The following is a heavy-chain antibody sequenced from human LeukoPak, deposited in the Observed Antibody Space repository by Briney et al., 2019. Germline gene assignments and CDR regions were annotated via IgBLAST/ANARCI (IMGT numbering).Heavy chain of an antibody. V-gene: IGHV3-23*01. Sequence: SGGSLRLSCAASGFTFSTFAMIWVRQPPGKGLEWVSSIFQGGGEIHYADSVRGRFTISRDNSKSTLFLQMNSLRVEDTAIYYCATYRQVLLPFESWGQGTLVTVSS. D-gene: IGHD5-18*01. CDR1: GFTFSTFA. CDR2: IFQGGGEI. CDR3: ATYRQVLLPFES. J-gene: IGHJ4*02.